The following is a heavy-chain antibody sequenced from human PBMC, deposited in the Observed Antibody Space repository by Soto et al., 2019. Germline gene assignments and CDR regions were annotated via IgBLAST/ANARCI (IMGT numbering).Heavy chain of an antibody. CDR2: ISSSGTYI. Sequence: GGSLRLSCETSGFPFGIYTMNWVRQAPGKGLEWVPSISSSGTYIDYADSVEGRFAISRDDAKNSVFLEMTSLRVDDTAVYYCAREGNYHEFWGQGTLVTVSS. CDR1: GFPFGIYT. V-gene: IGHV3-21*01. J-gene: IGHJ4*02. D-gene: IGHD3-10*01. CDR3: AREGNYHEF.